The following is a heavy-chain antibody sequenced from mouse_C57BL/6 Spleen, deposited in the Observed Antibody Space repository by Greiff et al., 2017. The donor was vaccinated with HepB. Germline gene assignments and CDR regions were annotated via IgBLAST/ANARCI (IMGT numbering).Heavy chain of an antibody. V-gene: IGHV5-4*03. J-gene: IGHJ1*03. CDR1: GFTFSSYA. D-gene: IGHD2-2*01. CDR3: AKAGYGYDEWYFDV. CDR2: ISDGGSYT. Sequence: EVKLMESGGGLVKPGGSLKLSCAASGFTFSSYAMSWVRQTPEKRLEWVATISDGGSYTYYPDNVKGRFTISRDNAKNNLYLQMSHLKSEDTAMYYCAKAGYGYDEWYFDVWGTGTTVTVSS.